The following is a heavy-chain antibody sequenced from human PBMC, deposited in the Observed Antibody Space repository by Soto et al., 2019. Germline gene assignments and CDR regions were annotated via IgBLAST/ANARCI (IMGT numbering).Heavy chain of an antibody. CDR2: IGTAGDT. D-gene: IGHD3-9*01. V-gene: IGHV3-13*01. Sequence: EVQLVESGGGLVQPGGSLRLSCAASGFTFSSYDMHWVRQATGKGLEWVSAIGTAGDTYYPGSVKGRFTISRENAKNSLYLQMNSLRAEDTAVYYCARKGRRNFDRLRGMDVWGQGTTVTVSS. J-gene: IGHJ6*02. CDR3: ARKGRRNFDRLRGMDV. CDR1: GFTFSSYD.